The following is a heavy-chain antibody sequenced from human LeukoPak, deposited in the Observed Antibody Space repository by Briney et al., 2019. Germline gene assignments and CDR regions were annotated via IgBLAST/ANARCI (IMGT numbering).Heavy chain of an antibody. CDR3: ARPVGPYCGGDCYSDY. Sequence: GESLKISCKGSGYSFTGYWIGWVRQMPGKGLEWMGIIYPGDSDTRYSPSFQGQVTISADKSISTAYLQWSSLKASDTAMYYCARPVGPYCGGDCYSDYWGQGTLVTVSS. D-gene: IGHD2-21*01. CDR2: IYPGDSDT. CDR1: GYSFTGYW. V-gene: IGHV5-51*01. J-gene: IGHJ4*02.